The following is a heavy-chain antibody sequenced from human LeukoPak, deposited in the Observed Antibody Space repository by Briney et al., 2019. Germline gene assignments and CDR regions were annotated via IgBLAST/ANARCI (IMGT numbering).Heavy chain of an antibody. J-gene: IGHJ4*02. D-gene: IGHD2-8*01. CDR3: AKDHRSGRYCTNGVCYDYFDY. CDR2: ISYDGSNK. V-gene: IGHV3-30*04. Sequence: GGSLRLSCAASGFTFSSYAMHWVRQAPGKGLEWVAVISYDGSNKYYADSVKGRFTISRDNSKNTLYLQMNSLRAEDTAVYYCAKDHRSGRYCTNGVCYDYFDYWGQGTLVTVSS. CDR1: GFTFSSYA.